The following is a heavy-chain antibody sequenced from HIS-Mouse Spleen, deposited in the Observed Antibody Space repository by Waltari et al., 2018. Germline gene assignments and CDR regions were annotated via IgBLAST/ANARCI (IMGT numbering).Heavy chain of an antibody. J-gene: IGHJ4*02. CDR2: ISYDGSNK. CDR3: ASHHIAALDY. CDR1: GSTFRSYA. Sequence: QVQLVGSGGGVLRPGRSLRLLCAAPGSTFRSYAMHWVSEAPGKGLELVAVISYDGSNKYYADSVKGRFTISRDNSKNTLYLQMNSLRAEDTAVYYCASHHIAALDYWGQGTLVTVSS. D-gene: IGHD6-6*01. V-gene: IGHV3-30-3*01.